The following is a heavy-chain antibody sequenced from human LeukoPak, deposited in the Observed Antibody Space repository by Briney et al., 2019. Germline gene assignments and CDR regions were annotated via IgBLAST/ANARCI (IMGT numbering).Heavy chain of an antibody. CDR2: IRNKADSYST. CDR3: ARVWRARYFDP. CDR1: GFTFSDHY. Sequence: PGGSLRLSCAASGFTFSDHYMDWVRQAPGKGLEWVGRIRNKADSYSTEYAASVKGRFTISRDDSENSLYLQMNSLTTDDTAVYFCARVWRARYFDPWGQGTLVTVSS. V-gene: IGHV3-72*01. J-gene: IGHJ5*02. D-gene: IGHD1-1*01.